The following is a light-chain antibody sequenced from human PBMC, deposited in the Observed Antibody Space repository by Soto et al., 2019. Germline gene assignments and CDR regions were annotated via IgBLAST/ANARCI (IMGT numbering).Light chain of an antibody. V-gene: IGKV1-5*03. CDR3: QHYNAYSRT. CDR2: KAS. CDR1: QSIDSW. J-gene: IGKJ1*01. Sequence: DIKMTQSPSTLSASIGDRVTITCRASQSIDSWLAWYQQKPGKAPKLLIYKASSIQTGVPSRFSGSGSGTEFTLTISSLQPDDFATYYCQHYNAYSRTFGQGTKVEVK.